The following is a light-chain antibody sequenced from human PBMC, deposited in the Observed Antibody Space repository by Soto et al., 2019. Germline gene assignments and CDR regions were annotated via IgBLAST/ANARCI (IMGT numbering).Light chain of an antibody. CDR2: DVN. J-gene: IGLJ1*01. Sequence: QSALTQPASVSGSPGQSTAISCTGTSSDVGGYNYVSWYQQHPGKAPKLMIYDVNNRPSGVSNRFSGSKSGNTASLTISGLQAEDEADYYCCSYTTSGTYVFGTGTKVTVL. CDR3: CSYTTSGTYV. CDR1: SSDVGGYNY. V-gene: IGLV2-14*03.